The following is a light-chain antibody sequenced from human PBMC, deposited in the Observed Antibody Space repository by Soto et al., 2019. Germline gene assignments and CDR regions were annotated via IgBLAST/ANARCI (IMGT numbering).Light chain of an antibody. CDR2: DVA. CDR3: VSYPSSTPYV. J-gene: IGLJ1*01. CDR1: SSDVGGSNF. Sequence: QSVLTQPASVSDSPGQSITISCTGTSSDVGGSNFVSWYQQHPGKPPKLIIYDVANRPSGVSNRFSGSKSGSTASLIISRLQTEDEADYYCVSYPSSTPYVFGTGPKVTVL. V-gene: IGLV2-14*03.